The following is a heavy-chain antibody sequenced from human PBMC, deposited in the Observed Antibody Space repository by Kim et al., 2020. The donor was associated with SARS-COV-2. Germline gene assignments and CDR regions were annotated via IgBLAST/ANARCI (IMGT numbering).Heavy chain of an antibody. CDR3: AKDVLWFGELFSHYYGMDV. V-gene: IGHV3-23*01. CDR2: ISGSGGST. CDR1: GFTFSSYA. J-gene: IGHJ6*02. D-gene: IGHD3-10*01. Sequence: GGSLRLSCAASGFTFSSYAMSWVRQAPGKGLEWVSAISGSGGSTYYADSVKGRFTISRDNSKNTLYLQMNSLRAEDTAVYYCAKDVLWFGELFSHYYGMDVWGQGTTVTVSS.